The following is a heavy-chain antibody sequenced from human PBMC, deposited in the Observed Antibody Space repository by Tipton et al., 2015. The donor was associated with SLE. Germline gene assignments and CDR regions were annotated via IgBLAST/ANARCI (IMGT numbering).Heavy chain of an antibody. J-gene: IGHJ5*01. V-gene: IGHV3-48*03. Sequence: SLRLSCAASGFTFSSFEFNWVRQAPGKGLEWISYIGGGGSPIYYANSVKGRFTISRDNAKNSLYLQMNSLRADDTAVYYCARDSFKGAYSDSWGHGALVTVSS. D-gene: IGHD3-16*01. CDR1: GFTFSSFE. CDR3: ARDSFKGAYSDS. CDR2: IGGGGSPI.